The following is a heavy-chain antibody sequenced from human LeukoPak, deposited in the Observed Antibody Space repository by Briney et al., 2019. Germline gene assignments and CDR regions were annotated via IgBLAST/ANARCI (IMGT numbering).Heavy chain of an antibody. D-gene: IGHD4-23*01. CDR1: GGTFSSYA. Sequence: ASVKVSCKASGGTFSSYAISWVRQAPGQGLEWTGGIIPIFGTANYAQKFQGRVTITADESTSTAYMELSSLRSEDTAVYYCARAYGGNSDYFDYWGQGTLVTVSS. V-gene: IGHV1-69*13. J-gene: IGHJ4*02. CDR3: ARAYGGNSDYFDY. CDR2: IIPIFGTA.